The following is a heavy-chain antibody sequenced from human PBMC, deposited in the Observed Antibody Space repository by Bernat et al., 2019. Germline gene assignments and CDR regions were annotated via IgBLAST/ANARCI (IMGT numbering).Heavy chain of an antibody. CDR1: GFTFSSYD. J-gene: IGHJ4*02. D-gene: IGHD6-13*01. CDR3: VRGLIGGTWYGELYFDY. CDR2: IGTAGDA. V-gene: IGHV3-13*01. Sequence: EVQLVESGGGLVQPGGSLRLSCAASGFTFSSYDIHWVRQVTGKGLEWVSGIGTAGDAYYAGSVKGRFTISRENAKDSLYLQMNSLRAADTAVYYCVRGLIGGTWYGELYFDYWGQGTLVTVSS.